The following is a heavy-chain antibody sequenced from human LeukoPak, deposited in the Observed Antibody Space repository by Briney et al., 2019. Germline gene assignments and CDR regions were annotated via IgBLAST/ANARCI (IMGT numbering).Heavy chain of an antibody. D-gene: IGHD3-10*01. CDR2: ISGSGDST. Sequence: PGGSLRLSCAASGFTFSSYAMNWVRQAPGKGLEWVSAISGSGDSTYYADSVKGRFTISRDNSKNTLYLQMNSLRAEDTAVYYCAKDRLYFGELEDFDYWGQGTLVTVSS. J-gene: IGHJ4*02. CDR1: GFTFSSYA. V-gene: IGHV3-23*01. CDR3: AKDRLYFGELEDFDY.